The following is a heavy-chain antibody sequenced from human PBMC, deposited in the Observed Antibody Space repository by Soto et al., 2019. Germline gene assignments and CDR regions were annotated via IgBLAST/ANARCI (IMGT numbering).Heavy chain of an antibody. CDR3: ATMVDGSGSYAHAT. V-gene: IGHV3-23*01. D-gene: IGHD3-10*01. Sequence: EVQLLESGGGLVQPGGSLRLSCAASGFTFSSYAMCWVRHAPGKGMEGVSAISGSGGSTYYADSVKGRFTISRDNSKNTLYLQMNSLRAEDTAVYYGATMVDGSGSYAHATWCQGTLITVSS. CDR2: ISGSGGST. CDR1: GFTFSSYA. J-gene: IGHJ5*02.